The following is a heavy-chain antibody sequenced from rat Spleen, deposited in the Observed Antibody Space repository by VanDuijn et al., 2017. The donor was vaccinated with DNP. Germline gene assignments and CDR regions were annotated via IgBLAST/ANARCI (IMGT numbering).Heavy chain of an antibody. V-gene: IGHV5-25*01. Sequence: EVQLVESGGGLVQPGRSLKLSCAASGFTFSNYDMAWVRQTPTKGLEWVASISTSGGGTYYRDSVKGRFTVTRDNAKSTLYLQMDSLRSEDTATFCGARHENNLVDYWGQGVMVTVSS. CDR2: ISTSGGGT. CDR3: ARHENNLVDY. CDR1: GFTFSNYD. D-gene: IGHD1-10*01. J-gene: IGHJ2*01.